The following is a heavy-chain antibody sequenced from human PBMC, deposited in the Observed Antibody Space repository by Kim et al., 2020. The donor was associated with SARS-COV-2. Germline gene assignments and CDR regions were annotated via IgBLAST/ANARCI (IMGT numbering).Heavy chain of an antibody. CDR1: GFSFDRFA. CDR2: ISSGGTTV. Sequence: GGSLRLSCAASGFSFDRFAMNWVRQAPGKGLEWLLYISSGGTTVYEAESVRGRFTISRDNADKSLFLHMFSLRADDTAMYFCARERLGYRGANYGDQWG. J-gene: IGHJ5*02. CDR3: ARERLGYRGANYGDQ. D-gene: IGHD1-7*01. V-gene: IGHV3-48*01.